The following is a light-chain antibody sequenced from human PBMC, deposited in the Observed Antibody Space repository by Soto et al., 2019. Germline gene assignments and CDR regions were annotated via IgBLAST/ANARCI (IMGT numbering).Light chain of an antibody. Sequence: EIVMTQSPATLSVSPGERATLSCRASQSVSSNLAWYQQKPGQAPRLLIYGASTRATGIPARFSGGGSGTEVTITISSLQSEEVAVYYCQQYNNWPPLTFGGGTKVEIK. CDR3: QQYNNWPPLT. J-gene: IGKJ4*01. V-gene: IGKV3-15*01. CDR2: GAS. CDR1: QSVSSN.